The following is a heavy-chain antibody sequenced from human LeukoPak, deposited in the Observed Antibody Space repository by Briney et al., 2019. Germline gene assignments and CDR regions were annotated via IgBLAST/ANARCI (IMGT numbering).Heavy chain of an antibody. CDR1: GGSISSYY. Sequence: KPSETLSLTCTVSGGSISSYYWSWIRQPPGKGLEWIGYIYYSGSTNYNPPLKSRVTISVDTSKNQFSLKLSSVTAADTAVYCCARHGAYSSSDYWGQGTLVTVSS. V-gene: IGHV4-59*08. CDR2: IYYSGST. J-gene: IGHJ4*02. D-gene: IGHD6-13*01. CDR3: ARHGAYSSSDY.